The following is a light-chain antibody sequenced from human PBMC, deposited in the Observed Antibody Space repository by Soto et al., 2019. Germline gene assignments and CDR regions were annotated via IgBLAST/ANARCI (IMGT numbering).Light chain of an antibody. CDR1: QSISTN. CDR3: QQYPKWPLFT. Sequence: EIVMTQSPVTLSVSPGERATLSCRASQSISTNLAWYQQRPGQAPRLLIYGASTRATGIPARFSGSGSGTEFILTISSLQSEDFAVYYCQQYPKWPLFTFGPGTRVDIK. V-gene: IGKV3-15*01. CDR2: GAS. J-gene: IGKJ3*01.